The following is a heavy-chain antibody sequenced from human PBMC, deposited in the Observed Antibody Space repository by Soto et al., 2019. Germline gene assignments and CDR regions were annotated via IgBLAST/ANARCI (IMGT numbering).Heavy chain of an antibody. Sequence: GGSLRLSCAASGFTFNNYAMSWVRQAPGKGQQWVSAISGSGDTTYYADSVKGRFTISRDNSKKTLYLQMNGLRVEDTAVYYCAKDQTAMTTFDFWGQGALVTVSS. V-gene: IGHV3-23*01. D-gene: IGHD4-17*01. CDR2: ISGSGDTT. CDR1: GFTFNNYA. CDR3: AKDQTAMTTFDF. J-gene: IGHJ4*02.